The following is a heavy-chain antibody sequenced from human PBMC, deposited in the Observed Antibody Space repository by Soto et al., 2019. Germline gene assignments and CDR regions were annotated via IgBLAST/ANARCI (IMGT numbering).Heavy chain of an antibody. CDR3: ARDNGPPTGTTTPSIVYYYYYGMDV. CDR1: GFTFSDYY. Sequence: QVQLVESGGGLVKPGGSLRLSCAASGFTFSDYYMSWIRQAPGKGLEWVSYISSSGSTIYYADSVKGRFTISRDNANKSLYLQMTNLRAEDTDVYYCARDNGPPTGTTTPSIVYYYYYGMDVWGQGTTVTVSS. D-gene: IGHD1-7*01. J-gene: IGHJ6*02. CDR2: ISSSGSTI. V-gene: IGHV3-11*01.